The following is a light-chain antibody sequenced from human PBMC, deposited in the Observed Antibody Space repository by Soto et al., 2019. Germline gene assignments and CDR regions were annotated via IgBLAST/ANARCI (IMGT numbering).Light chain of an antibody. V-gene: IGKV3-15*01. J-gene: IGKJ4*01. CDR2: GAS. Sequence: EIVMTQSPATLSVSPGERANLSCRASHSVSSRLAWYQQKPGQAPRLLIYGASTRATGLPARFSGSGSGTEFTLTISSLQSEDFAVYYCQHSANWPLTFGGGTKVEIK. CDR3: QHSANWPLT. CDR1: HSVSSR.